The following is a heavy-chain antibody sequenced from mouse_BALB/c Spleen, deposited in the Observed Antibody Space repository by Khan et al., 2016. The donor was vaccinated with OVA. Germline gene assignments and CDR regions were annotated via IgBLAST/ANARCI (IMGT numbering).Heavy chain of an antibody. V-gene: IGHV1S137*01. CDR1: DYTFTDYP. D-gene: IGHD2-3*01. J-gene: IGHJ3*01. Sequence: QVQLQQPGPELVRPGVSVKISCKGPDYTFTDYPMHWVRQSHVKSLEWIGAVSTYYGNTNYNQKYKGKAIMTVEKSSSTAYMELARLTSEDSAIYYCVRDVGYSLFAYWGQGTLVTVSA. CDR3: VRDVGYSLFAY. CDR2: VSTYYGNT.